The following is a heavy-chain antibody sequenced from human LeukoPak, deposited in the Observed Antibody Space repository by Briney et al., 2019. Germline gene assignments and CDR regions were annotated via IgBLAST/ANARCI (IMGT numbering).Heavy chain of an antibody. Sequence: GGSLRLSCAASGFTFSSYSMNWVRQAPGKGLEWVSSISSSSSYIYYADSVKGRFTISRDNAKNSLYLQMNSLRAEDTAVYYCARDSSSLGDAFDIWGQGTMVTVSS. CDR3: ARDSSSLGDAFDI. CDR2: ISSSSSYI. V-gene: IGHV3-21*01. J-gene: IGHJ3*02. CDR1: GFTFSSYS. D-gene: IGHD6-6*01.